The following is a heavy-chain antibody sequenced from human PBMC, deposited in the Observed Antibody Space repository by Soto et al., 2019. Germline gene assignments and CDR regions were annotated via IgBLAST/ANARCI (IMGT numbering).Heavy chain of an antibody. D-gene: IGHD2-21*01. CDR1: GGSVSSSSYY. CDR2: IYYSGTT. CDR3: AASCVACGGFNYYGMDV. J-gene: IGHJ6*02. Sequence: PSETLSLTCTVSGGSVSSSSYYWYWIRQHPGKGLEWIGYIYYSGTTYYNPSLKSRVTISVDTSKNQFSLKLSSVTAADTAVYYWAASCVACGGFNYYGMDVWGQGTTVTVS. V-gene: IGHV4-31*03.